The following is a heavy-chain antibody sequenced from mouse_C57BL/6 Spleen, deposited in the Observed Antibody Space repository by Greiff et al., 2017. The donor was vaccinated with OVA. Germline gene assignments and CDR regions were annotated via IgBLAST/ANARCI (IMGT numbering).Heavy chain of an antibody. CDR3: ARRDYYGSSHWYFEV. D-gene: IGHD1-1*01. CDR1: GYTFTSYW. CDR2: IDPSDSYT. V-gene: IGHV1-69*01. J-gene: IGHJ1*03. Sequence: VQLQQPGAELVMPGASVKLSCKASGYTFTSYWMHWVKQRPGQGLEWIGEIDPSDSYTNYNQKFKGKSTLTVDKSSSTAYMQLSSLTSEDSAVYYCARRDYYGSSHWYFEVWGTGTTLTVSS.